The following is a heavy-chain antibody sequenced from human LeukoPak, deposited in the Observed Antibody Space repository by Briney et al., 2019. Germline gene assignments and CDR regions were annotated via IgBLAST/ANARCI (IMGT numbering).Heavy chain of an antibody. CDR2: IKQDGSEK. CDR1: GFTFSSYW. CDR3: ARDVRLGYCSGDSCAGVAFDI. J-gene: IGHJ3*02. V-gene: IGHV3-7*03. D-gene: IGHD2-15*01. Sequence: QSGGSLRLSCAASGFTFSSYWMSWVRQAPGKGLEWVANIKQDGSEKYYVDSVKGRFTISRDNAKNSLYLQMNSLRAEDTAVYYCARDVRLGYCSGDSCAGVAFDIWGQGTMVTVSS.